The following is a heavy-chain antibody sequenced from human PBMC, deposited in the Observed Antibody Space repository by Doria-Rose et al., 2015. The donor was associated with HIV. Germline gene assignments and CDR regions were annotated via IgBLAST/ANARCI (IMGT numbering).Heavy chain of an antibody. CDR2: ICSDYER. Sequence: QVTLKESGPVPVKPTETLTLTCTVSGVSLSSPGMGVSWIRQPPGKALEWLANICSDYERSYKTSLKSRLTISRGISKSQVVLTMTDMDPVDTATYYCARIESSRWYHKYYFDFWGQGTLVIVSA. CDR3: ARIESSRWYHKYYFDF. CDR1: GVSLSSPGMG. D-gene: IGHD6-13*01. V-gene: IGHV2-26*01. J-gene: IGHJ4*02.